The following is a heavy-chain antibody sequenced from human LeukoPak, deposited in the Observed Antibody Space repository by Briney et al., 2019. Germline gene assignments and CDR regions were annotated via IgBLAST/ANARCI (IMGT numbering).Heavy chain of an antibody. J-gene: IGHJ3*01. CDR2: ISGSGGTT. CDR3: ARDRPNIPPVPKEAFDV. V-gene: IGHV3-23*01. CDR1: GFTFSSYS. D-gene: IGHD2/OR15-2a*01. Sequence: GGSLRLSCAASGFTFSSYSMNWVRQAPGKGLEWVSAISGSGGTTFDADSVKGRFIISRDNSKNTVYLQMNNLRADDTAVYYCARDRPNIPPVPKEAFDVWGQGTLVTVSS.